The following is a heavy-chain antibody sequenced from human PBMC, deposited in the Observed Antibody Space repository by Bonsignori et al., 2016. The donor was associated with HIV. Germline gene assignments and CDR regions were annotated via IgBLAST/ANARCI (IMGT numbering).Heavy chain of an antibody. J-gene: IGHJ3*02. V-gene: IGHV4-59*01. CDR3: AAGDAFDI. CDR2: IYYSGST. Sequence: WIRQPPGKGLEWIGYIYYSGSTNYNPSLKSRVTISVDTSKNQFSLKLSSVTAADTAVYYCAAGDAFDIWGQGTMVTVSS.